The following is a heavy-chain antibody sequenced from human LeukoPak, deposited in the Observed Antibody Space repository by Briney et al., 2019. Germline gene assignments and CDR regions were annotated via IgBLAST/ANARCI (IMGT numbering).Heavy chain of an antibody. CDR2: IYYSGST. J-gene: IGHJ4*02. V-gene: IGHV4-59*08. CDR1: GGSISSYY. CDR3: ARHRYSSSSYFDY. Sequence: SETLSLTCTVSGGSISSYYWGWIRQPPGKGLEWIGYIYYSGSTNYNPSLKSRVTISVDTSKNQFSLKLSSVTAADTAVYYCARHRYSSSSYFDYWGQGTLVTVSS. D-gene: IGHD6-6*01.